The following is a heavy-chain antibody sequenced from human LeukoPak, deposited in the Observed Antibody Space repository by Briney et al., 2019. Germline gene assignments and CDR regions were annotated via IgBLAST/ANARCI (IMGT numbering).Heavy chain of an antibody. Sequence: SETLSLTCTVSGGSISSGGYYWSWIRQHPGKGLEWIGYIYYSGSTYYNPSLKSRVTISVDTSKNQFSLKLSSVTAADTAVYYCARVLYYYDSSGYKPNLFDYWGQGTLVTVSS. J-gene: IGHJ4*02. D-gene: IGHD3-22*01. CDR2: IYYSGST. V-gene: IGHV4-31*03. CDR3: ARVLYYYDSSGYKPNLFDY. CDR1: GGSISSGGYY.